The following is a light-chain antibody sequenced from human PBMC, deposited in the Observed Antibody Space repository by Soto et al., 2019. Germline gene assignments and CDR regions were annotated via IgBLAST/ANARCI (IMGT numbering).Light chain of an antibody. V-gene: IGKV1-17*01. CDR2: AAS. J-gene: IGKJ1*01. Sequence: DIKMTQSPSSLSESVGDRVTITCRASKAIRNHLGWYKQKPGKVPQPLIYAASSLPTGGPSRFSGSGSGTEFILTISSLQPEDFATYYCLQHDTYPWTFGQGTKVEIK. CDR3: LQHDTYPWT. CDR1: KAIRNH.